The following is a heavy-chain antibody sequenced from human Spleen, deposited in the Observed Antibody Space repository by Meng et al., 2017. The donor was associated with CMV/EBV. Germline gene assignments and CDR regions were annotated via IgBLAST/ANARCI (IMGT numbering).Heavy chain of an antibody. V-gene: IGHV1-2*02. J-gene: IGHJ2*01. CDR3: ARDHYGSRRGPWYFDL. CDR2: SNPRSGGT. Sequence: PPGQWGGEVKKPGASVTLPCKASGYTFTGSYMHCVRTAPGHGLEWMGWSNPRSGGTNYAQNFQGRVTMTRDTSISTAYTELRRLRSDDTAVYYCARDHYGSRRGPWYFDLWGRGTLVTVSS. CDR1: GYTFTGSY. D-gene: IGHD3-10*01.